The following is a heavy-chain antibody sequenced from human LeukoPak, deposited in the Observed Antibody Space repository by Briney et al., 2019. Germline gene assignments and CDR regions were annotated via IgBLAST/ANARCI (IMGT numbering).Heavy chain of an antibody. CDR2: INSGGSVT. V-gene: IGHV3-48*02. Sequence: GGSLRLSCAASGFSFSTYIMNWVRQAPGKGPEWVAIINSGGSVTYYADSVRGRFTISRDNAKNSLYLQMNSLRDEDTAVYYCVRDNDDYKDDDFVYALDIWGQGTMVTVSS. CDR1: GFSFSTYI. D-gene: IGHD4-17*01. J-gene: IGHJ3*02. CDR3: VRDNDDYKDDDFVYALDI.